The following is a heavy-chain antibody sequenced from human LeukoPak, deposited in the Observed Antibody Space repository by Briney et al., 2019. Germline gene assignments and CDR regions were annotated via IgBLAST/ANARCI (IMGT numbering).Heavy chain of an antibody. J-gene: IGHJ4*02. Sequence: GGSLRLSCAASGFPFSTYTVSWVRQAPGKGLQWVSTIIGGDGTIYYADSVKGRFTISRDISKNTLYLQMNSLRAEDTAVYYCAKSPGGYRALNFDYWGQGTLVTVSS. CDR3: AKSPGGYRALNFDY. CDR2: IIGGDGTI. V-gene: IGHV3-23*01. CDR1: GFPFSTYT. D-gene: IGHD3-10*01.